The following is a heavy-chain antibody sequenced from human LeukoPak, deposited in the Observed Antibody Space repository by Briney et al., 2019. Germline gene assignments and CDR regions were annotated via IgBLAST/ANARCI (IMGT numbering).Heavy chain of an antibody. CDR3: ASPKVVPAAIRDAFDI. CDR1: GGSISSGDYY. CDR2: IYYSGST. Sequence: SETLSLTCTVSGGSISSGDYYWSWIRQPPGKGLEWIGYIYYSGSTYYNPSLKSRVTISVDTSKNQFSLKLSSVTAADTAVYYCASPKVVPAAIRDAFDIWGQGTMVTVSS. V-gene: IGHV4-30-4*01. D-gene: IGHD2-2*02. J-gene: IGHJ3*02.